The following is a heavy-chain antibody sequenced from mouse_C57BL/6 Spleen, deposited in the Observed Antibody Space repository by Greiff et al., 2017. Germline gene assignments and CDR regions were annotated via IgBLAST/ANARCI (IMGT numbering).Heavy chain of an antibody. D-gene: IGHD4-1*01. CDR3: ARRGPGTSMDY. Sequence: EVKLQQSGPELVKPGASVKISCKASGYTFTDYYMNWVKQSHGKSLEWIGDINPNNGGTSYNQKFKGKATLTVDKSSSTAYMELRSLTSEDSAVYYCARRGPGTSMDYWGQGTSVTVSS. CDR2: INPNNGGT. CDR1: GYTFTDYY. V-gene: IGHV1-26*01. J-gene: IGHJ4*01.